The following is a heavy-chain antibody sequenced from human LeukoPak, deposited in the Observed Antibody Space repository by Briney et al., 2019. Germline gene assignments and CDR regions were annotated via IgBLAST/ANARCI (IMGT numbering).Heavy chain of an antibody. Sequence: GGSLRLSCAASGFTVSSNYMSWVRQAPGKRLEWVAVIYSGGSTYYADSVKGRFTISRDNSKNTLYLQMNSLRAEDTAVYYRARVQDDYVWGSYRQHFLYYFDYWGQGTLVTVSS. CDR3: ARVQDDYVWGSYRQHFLYYFDY. V-gene: IGHV3-66*01. J-gene: IGHJ4*02. CDR1: GFTVSSNY. D-gene: IGHD3-16*02. CDR2: IYSGGST.